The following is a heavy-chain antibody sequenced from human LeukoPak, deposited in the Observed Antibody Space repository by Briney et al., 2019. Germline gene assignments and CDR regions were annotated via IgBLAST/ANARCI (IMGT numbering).Heavy chain of an antibody. Sequence: GSLRLSCAASEFAFSTYNTNWVRQAPGKGLEWVSYISTGSSTTYYADSVKGRFTISRDDAKSSLYLQMNSLRAEDTAVYYCARRNAMDVWGQGTTVIVFS. CDR3: ARRNAMDV. V-gene: IGHV3-48*04. CDR2: ISTGSSTT. J-gene: IGHJ6*02. CDR1: EFAFSTYN.